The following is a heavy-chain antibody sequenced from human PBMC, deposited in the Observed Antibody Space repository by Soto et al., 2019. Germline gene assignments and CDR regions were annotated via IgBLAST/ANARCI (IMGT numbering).Heavy chain of an antibody. V-gene: IGHV3-21*02. Sequence: EVQLVESGGGRVKPGGSLRLSCAASGFTFSDHRRHWVRQAPGKGLEWDSSISTHGSYIYYADSMACRCTISRDNAKNALYLEINSLRGEDTEVYYCAAGTDTAMEQGADSCGRGTLVTVSS. D-gene: IGHD5-18*01. CDR2: ISTHGSYI. CDR3: AAGTDTAMEQGADS. CDR1: GFTFSDHR. J-gene: IGHJ4*02.